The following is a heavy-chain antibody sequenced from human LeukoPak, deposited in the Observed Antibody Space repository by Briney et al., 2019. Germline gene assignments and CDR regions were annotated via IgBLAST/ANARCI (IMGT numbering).Heavy chain of an antibody. D-gene: IGHD1-26*01. CDR2: ISSSSSYI. CDR3: ARDIGSLARDAFDI. CDR1: GFTFSSYS. Sequence: TGGSLRLSCAASGFTFSSYSMNWVRQAPGKGLEWVSSISSSSSYIYYADSVKGRFTISRDNAKNSLYLQMNSLRAEDTAVYYCARDIGSLARDAFDIWGQGTMVTVSS. V-gene: IGHV3-21*01. J-gene: IGHJ3*02.